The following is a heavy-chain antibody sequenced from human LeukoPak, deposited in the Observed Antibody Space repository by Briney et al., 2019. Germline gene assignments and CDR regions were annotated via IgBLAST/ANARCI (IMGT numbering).Heavy chain of an antibody. Sequence: GGSLRLSCAASGFTFSNYWMNWVRQAPGKGLEWVANIKEDGSDKYYVDSVKGRFSTSKDNAKNSLYLQMNSLRAEDTAVYYCARDFDSSGYFDYWGQGTLVTVSS. D-gene: IGHD3-22*01. V-gene: IGHV3-7*01. CDR2: IKEDGSDK. CDR1: GFTFSNYW. J-gene: IGHJ4*02. CDR3: ARDFDSSGYFDY.